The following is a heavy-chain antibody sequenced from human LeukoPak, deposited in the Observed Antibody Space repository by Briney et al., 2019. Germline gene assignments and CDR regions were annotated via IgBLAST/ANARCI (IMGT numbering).Heavy chain of an antibody. CDR1: GFTFSTYS. D-gene: IGHD6-19*01. CDR2: ISGSGGST. V-gene: IGHV3-23*01. CDR3: AKEESGWYDY. Sequence: PGGSLRLSCAASGFTFSTYSMNWVRQAPGKGLEWVSAISGSGGSTYYADSVKGRFTISRDNSKNTLYLQMNSLRAEDTAVYYCAKEESGWYDYWGQGTLVTVSS. J-gene: IGHJ4*02.